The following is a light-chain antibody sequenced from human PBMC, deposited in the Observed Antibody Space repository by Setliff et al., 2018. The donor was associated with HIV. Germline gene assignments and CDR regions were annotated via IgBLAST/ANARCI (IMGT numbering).Light chain of an antibody. CDR2: DVT. V-gene: IGLV2-14*03. CDR3: SSYTSISTLV. J-gene: IGLJ1*01. CDR1: SSDVGGYNY. Sequence: QSALTQPASVSGSPGQSITISCTGTSSDVGGYNYVSWYQQHPGKAPKLMICDVTNRPSGVSHRFSGSKSGNTASLTISGLQAEDEADYYCSSYTSISTLVFGIGTKVTVL.